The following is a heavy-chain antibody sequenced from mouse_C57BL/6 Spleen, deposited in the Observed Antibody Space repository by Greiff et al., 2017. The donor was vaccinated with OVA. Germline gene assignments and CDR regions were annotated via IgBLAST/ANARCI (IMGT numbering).Heavy chain of an antibody. J-gene: IGHJ1*03. Sequence: EVKLVESGGGLVKPGGSLKLSCAASGFTFSSYAMSWVRQTPEKRLEWVATISDGGSYTYYPDNVKGRFTISRDNAKNNLYLQMSHLKSEDTAMYYCARDRGYGSSHWYFDVWGTGTTVTVSS. CDR3: ARDRGYGSSHWYFDV. D-gene: IGHD1-1*01. CDR1: GFTFSSYA. CDR2: ISDGGSYT. V-gene: IGHV5-4*01.